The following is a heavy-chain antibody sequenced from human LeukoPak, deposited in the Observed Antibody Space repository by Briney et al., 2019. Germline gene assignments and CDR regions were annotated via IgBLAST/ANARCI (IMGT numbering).Heavy chain of an antibody. Sequence: SETLSLTCTVSGGSISSSSYYWSWIRQPAGKGLEWIGRIYTSGSTNYNPSLKSRVTMSVDTSKNQFSLKLSSVTAADTAVYYCASQIVGATRGIDYWGQGTLVTVSS. D-gene: IGHD1-26*01. CDR1: GGSISSSSYY. J-gene: IGHJ4*02. CDR3: ASQIVGATRGIDY. V-gene: IGHV4-61*02. CDR2: IYTSGST.